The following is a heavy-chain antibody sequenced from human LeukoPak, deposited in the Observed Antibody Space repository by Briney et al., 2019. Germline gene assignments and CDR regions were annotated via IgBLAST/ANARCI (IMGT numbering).Heavy chain of an antibody. J-gene: IGHJ3*02. CDR1: GYTFTGYY. Sequence: GASVKVSCKASGYTFTGYYIHWVRQAPGQGLEWMGWINPNSGGTNYAQNFQGRVTMTRDTSISTAYMELSRLRSDDTAVYYCARVDYYDVGIAFDIWGQGTMVTVSS. D-gene: IGHD3-22*01. CDR3: ARVDYYDVGIAFDI. V-gene: IGHV1-2*02. CDR2: INPNSGGT.